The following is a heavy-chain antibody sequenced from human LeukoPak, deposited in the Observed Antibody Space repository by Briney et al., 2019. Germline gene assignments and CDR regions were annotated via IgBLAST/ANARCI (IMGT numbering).Heavy chain of an antibody. CDR1: GGSFSGYY. CDR2: INHSGST. D-gene: IGHD1-26*01. CDR3: ARLSGSYLQNWFDP. Sequence: PSETLSLTCAVYGGSFSGYYWSWIRQPLGKGLEWIGEINHSGSTNYNPSLKSRVTISVDTSKNQFSLKLSSVTAADTAVYYCARLSGSYLQNWFDPWGQGTLVTVSS. V-gene: IGHV4-34*01. J-gene: IGHJ5*02.